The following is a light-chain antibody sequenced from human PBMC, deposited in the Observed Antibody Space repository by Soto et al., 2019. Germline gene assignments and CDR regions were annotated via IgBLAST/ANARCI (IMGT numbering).Light chain of an antibody. J-gene: IGKJ1*01. CDR2: GTS. Sequence: EIVLTQSPGALSLSPGERATLSCRASQTVSRMYLSWFQQKPGQAPRLLIYGTSTRATGIPVRFSGSGSGTDFTLTISSLQPEDFAVYFCHQDFNLPWTFGQGTNVDI. CDR1: QTVSRMY. CDR3: HQDFNLPWT. V-gene: IGKV3D-7*01.